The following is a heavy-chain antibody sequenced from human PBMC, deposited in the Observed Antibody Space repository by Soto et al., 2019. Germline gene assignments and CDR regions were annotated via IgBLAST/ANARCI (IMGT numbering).Heavy chain of an antibody. CDR2: IYSGGST. CDR1: GITVNNNY. J-gene: IGHJ6*04. CDR3: ARDVGV. V-gene: IGHV3-66*01. Sequence: EVQLVESGGDLVQPGGSLRLSCAASGITVNNNYMSWVRQAPGKGLERVSVIYSGGSTGYADSVKGRFTISRDNPKNTVYLQMNGLRAEDTAVYYCARDVGVWGRGTTVTVSS.